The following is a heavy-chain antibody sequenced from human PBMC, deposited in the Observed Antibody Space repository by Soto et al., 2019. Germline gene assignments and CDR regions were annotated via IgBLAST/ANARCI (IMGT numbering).Heavy chain of an antibody. CDR1: GFTFSDYG. CDR3: AKDREIVLESGVVPRSKTLDP. Sequence: PGESLKISCAASGFTFSDYGMHWVRQAPGKGLEWVAVISFDGSNKYYVDSVKGRFTISRDDSKNTLYLHMNSLRAEDTAVYYCAKDREIVLESGVVPRSKTLDPWGKGTLVTVSS. D-gene: IGHD2-2*01. V-gene: IGHV3-30*18. CDR2: ISFDGSNK. J-gene: IGHJ5*02.